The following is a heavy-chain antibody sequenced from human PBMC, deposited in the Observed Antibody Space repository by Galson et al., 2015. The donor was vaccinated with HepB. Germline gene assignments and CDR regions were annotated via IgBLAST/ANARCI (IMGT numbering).Heavy chain of an antibody. J-gene: IGHJ4*02. CDR2: ISGSGGST. D-gene: IGHD4-17*01. Sequence: SLRLSCAASGFTFSSYAMSWVRQAPGKGLEWVSAISGSGGSTYYADSVKGRFTISRDNSKNTLYLQMNSLRAEDTAVYYCAKGIPQLDYGDYGIVDYWGQGTLVTVSS. CDR1: GFTFSSYA. V-gene: IGHV3-23*01. CDR3: AKGIPQLDYGDYGIVDY.